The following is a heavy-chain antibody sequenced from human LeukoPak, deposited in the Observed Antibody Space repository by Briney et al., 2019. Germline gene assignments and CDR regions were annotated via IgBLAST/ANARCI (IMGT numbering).Heavy chain of an antibody. CDR2: ISGSGGST. J-gene: IGHJ6*03. D-gene: IGHD3-9*01. V-gene: IGHV3-23*01. Sequence: PGGSLRLSCAASGFTFSSYAMSSVRRAPGHGLEWFSAISGSGGSTYYADSVKGRFTISRDNSKNTLYLQMNSLRAEDTAVYYCAKGQLRYFDWLSRKEYYYYMDVWGKGTTVTISS. CDR1: GFTFSSYA. CDR3: AKGQLRYFDWLSRKEYYYYMDV.